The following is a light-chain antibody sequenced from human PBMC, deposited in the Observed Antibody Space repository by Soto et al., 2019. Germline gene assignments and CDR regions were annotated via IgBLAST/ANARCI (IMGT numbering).Light chain of an antibody. Sequence: EIVLTQSPGTLSLSPGEGATLSCRASQTISSGSLAWYQQKPGQAPRLLIYAASTRATGFPARFSGSGSGTEFTLTISSLQSEDFAVYYCQQYKDWPLTFGGGTKVDIK. CDR1: QTISSG. CDR3: QQYKDWPLT. CDR2: AAS. J-gene: IGKJ4*01. V-gene: IGKV3-15*01.